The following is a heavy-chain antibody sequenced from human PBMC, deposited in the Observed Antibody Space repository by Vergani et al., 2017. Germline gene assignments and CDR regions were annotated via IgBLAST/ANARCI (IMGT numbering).Heavy chain of an antibody. V-gene: IGHV3-74*01. J-gene: IGHJ4*02. CDR2: VNPEGTNT. CDR1: GFTFSRHW. D-gene: IGHD3-22*01. CDR3: AKDNVPGYYDSSGYCDY. Sequence: EVQLVESGGGLVQPGRSLRLSCAASGFTFSRHWMHWVRQAPGKGLVWVSRVNPEGTNTPYADSVKGRFTISRDNAKNMMYLQLNSLRDEDTAVYYCAKDNVPGYYDSSGYCDYWGQGTLVTVSS.